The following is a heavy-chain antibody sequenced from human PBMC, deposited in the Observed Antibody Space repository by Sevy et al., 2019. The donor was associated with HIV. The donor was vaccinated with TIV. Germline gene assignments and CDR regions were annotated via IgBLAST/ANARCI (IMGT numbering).Heavy chain of an antibody. CDR1: GYTFTSYR. CDR2: VSAHNGDT. CDR3: ARAHCSGGSCYSLAY. D-gene: IGHD2-15*01. Sequence: ASVKVSCKASGYTFTSYRIYWVRQAPGQGLEWMGWVSAHNGDTNYVQKVQGRVAMTTDTSTSTAYMELRSLTSDDTAVYYCARAHCSGGSCYSLAYWGQGSLVTVSS. V-gene: IGHV1-18*01. J-gene: IGHJ4*02.